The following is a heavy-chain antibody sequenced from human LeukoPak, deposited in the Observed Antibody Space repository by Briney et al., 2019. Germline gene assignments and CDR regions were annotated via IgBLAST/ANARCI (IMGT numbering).Heavy chain of an antibody. CDR2: ISYDGSDK. CDR3: ARCSGYGMDV. CDR1: GFSFSRNG. V-gene: IGHV3-30*03. J-gene: IGHJ6*02. D-gene: IGHD3-10*02. Sequence: GGSLRLSCAASGFSFSRNGMHWVRQAPGKGLEWVAVISYDGSDKYHADSVKGRFTISRDNSKNTLYLQMNSLRAEDTAVYYCARCSGYGMDVWGQGTTVTVS.